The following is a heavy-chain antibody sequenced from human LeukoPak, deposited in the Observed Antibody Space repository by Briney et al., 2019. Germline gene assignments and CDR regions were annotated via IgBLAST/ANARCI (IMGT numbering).Heavy chain of an antibody. Sequence: SETLSLTCTVSGGSISSYYWSWIRQPAGKGLEWIGRIYTSGSTNYNPSLKSRVTMSVDTSKNQFSLKLSSVTAADTAVYYCARSGPPRWFGELNRYNWFDPWGQGTLVTVSS. CDR1: GGSISSYY. CDR2: IYTSGST. V-gene: IGHV4-4*07. CDR3: ARSGPPRWFGELNRYNWFDP. D-gene: IGHD3-10*01. J-gene: IGHJ5*02.